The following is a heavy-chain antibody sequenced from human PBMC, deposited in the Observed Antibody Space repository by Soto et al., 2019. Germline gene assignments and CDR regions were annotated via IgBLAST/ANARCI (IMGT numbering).Heavy chain of an antibody. D-gene: IGHD6-13*01. J-gene: IGHJ6*03. CDR2: INAGNGNT. CDR3: WRGGGIAADTTGHYYYYYMDV. V-gene: IGHV1-3*01. Sequence: QVQLVQSGAEVKKPGASVKVSCKASGYTFTSYAMHWVRQAPGQRLEWMGWINAGNGNTKYSQKFQGRVTITRDTSGGQALMGGGSPGFEDPAFFYWWRGGGIAADTTGHYYYYYMDVWGKGTTVTVSS. CDR1: GYTFTSYA.